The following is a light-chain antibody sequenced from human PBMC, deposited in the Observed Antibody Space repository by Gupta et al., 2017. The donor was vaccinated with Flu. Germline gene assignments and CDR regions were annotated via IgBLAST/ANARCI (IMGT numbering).Light chain of an antibody. CDR1: SSDVGGNNY. CDR3: SSSKTSSTLYV. Sequence: QSALTQPPSVSGSPGQSITISCTGTSSDVGGNNYVSWYQQHPGKAPNLMIDEVSNRPSGVANRFFCASTGDKASPLITSLQADDEEDDFCSSSKTSSTLYVFGTGTKVTVL. J-gene: IGLJ1*01. CDR2: EVS. V-gene: IGLV2-14*01.